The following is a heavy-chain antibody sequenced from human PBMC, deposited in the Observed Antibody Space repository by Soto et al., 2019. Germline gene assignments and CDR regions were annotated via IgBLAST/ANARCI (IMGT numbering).Heavy chain of an antibody. CDR3: AAATRY. V-gene: IGHV4-59*01. CDR2: IYDSGST. J-gene: IGHJ4*02. CDR1: GGSISSYY. Sequence: PSETLSLTCTVSGGSISSYYWSWIRQPPGKGLEWIGYIYDSGSTNYNPSLKSRVTISVDTSKNQFSLRLTSVTAADTAVYYCAAATRYWGQGTLVTVSS. D-gene: IGHD2-15*01.